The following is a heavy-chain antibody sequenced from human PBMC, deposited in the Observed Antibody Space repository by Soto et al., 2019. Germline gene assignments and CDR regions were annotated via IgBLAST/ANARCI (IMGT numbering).Heavy chain of an antibody. CDR2: IYYSGST. Sequence: SETLSLTCTVSGGSISSGDYYWSWIRQPPGKGLEWIGYIYYSGSTYYNPSLESRVTISVDTSKNQFSLKLSSVTAADTAVYYCARCRRDRYQLLYYFDYWGQGTLVTVSS. CDR3: ARCRRDRYQLLYYFDY. CDR1: GGSISSGDYY. J-gene: IGHJ4*02. V-gene: IGHV4-30-4*01. D-gene: IGHD2-2*01.